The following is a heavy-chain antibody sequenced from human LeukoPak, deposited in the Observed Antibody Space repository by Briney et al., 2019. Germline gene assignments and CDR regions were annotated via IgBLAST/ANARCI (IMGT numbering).Heavy chain of an antibody. J-gene: IGHJ4*02. CDR1: GGSISSYY. V-gene: IGHV4-59*01. CDR2: VYYSGST. D-gene: IGHD5-18*01. CDR3: ARGGRGYSYEIDY. Sequence: SETLSLTCTVSGGSISSYYWSWIRQPPGKGLEWIGYVYYSGSTNYNPSLKSRVTISVDTSKNQFSLKLSSVTAADTAVYYCARGGRGYSYEIDYWGQGTLVTVSS.